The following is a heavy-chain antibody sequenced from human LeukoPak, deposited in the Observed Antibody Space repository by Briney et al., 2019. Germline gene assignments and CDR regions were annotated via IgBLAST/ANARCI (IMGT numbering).Heavy chain of an antibody. CDR3: AAVRGVMNYFQH. J-gene: IGHJ1*01. Sequence: SETLSLTCTVSGDSISSSSYYWGWIRQPPGKGLEWIGSIYYSGTTYYNPSLKSRVTISVDTSKTQFSLKLSSVTAADTAVYYCAAVRGVMNYFQHWGQGTLVTVSS. D-gene: IGHD3-10*01. V-gene: IGHV4-39*07. CDR2: IYYSGTT. CDR1: GDSISSSSYY.